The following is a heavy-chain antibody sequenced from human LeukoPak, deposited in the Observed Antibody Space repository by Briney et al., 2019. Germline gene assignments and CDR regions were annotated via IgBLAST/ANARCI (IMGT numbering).Heavy chain of an antibody. Sequence: GGSLRLSCAASGFTFSSYAMHWVRQAPGKGLEWVAVISYDGCNKYYADSVKGRFTISRDNSKNTLYLQMNSLRAEDTAVYYCARGRARWSSGYYWTLDYWGQGTLVTVSS. D-gene: IGHD3-22*01. CDR3: ARGRARWSSGYYWTLDY. V-gene: IGHV3-30-3*01. CDR1: GFTFSSYA. CDR2: ISYDGCNK. J-gene: IGHJ4*02.